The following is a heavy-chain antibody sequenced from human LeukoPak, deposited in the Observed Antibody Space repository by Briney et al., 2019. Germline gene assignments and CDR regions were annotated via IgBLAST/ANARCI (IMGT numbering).Heavy chain of an antibody. CDR2: IYYSGST. CDR3: ARGYCSGGSCYSYYYYNYMDV. D-gene: IGHD2-15*01. CDR1: GGSISSSSFS. V-gene: IGHV4-39*07. Sequence: SETLSLTCSVSGGSISSSSFSWGWIRQPPGKGLEWIGSIYYSGSTYYNPSLKSRVTISVDTSKNQFSLKLSSVTAADTAVHYCARGYCSGGSCYSYYYYNYMDVWGKGTTVTVSS. J-gene: IGHJ6*03.